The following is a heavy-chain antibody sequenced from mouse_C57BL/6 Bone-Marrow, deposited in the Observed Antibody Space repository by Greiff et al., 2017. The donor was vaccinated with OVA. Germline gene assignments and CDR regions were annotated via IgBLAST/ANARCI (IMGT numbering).Heavy chain of an antibody. D-gene: IGHD2-3*01. CDR3: ARHEDGYYASYFDY. J-gene: IGHJ2*01. V-gene: IGHV1-82*01. CDR1: GYAFSSSW. CDR2: IYPGDGAT. Sequence: VQLQQSGPELVKPGASVKISCKASGYAFSSSWMNWVKQRPGKGLEWIGRIYPGDGATNYNGKFKGKAKLTADKSSSTAYMQLSSLTSEDSAVYFCARHEDGYYASYFDYWGQGTTLTVSS.